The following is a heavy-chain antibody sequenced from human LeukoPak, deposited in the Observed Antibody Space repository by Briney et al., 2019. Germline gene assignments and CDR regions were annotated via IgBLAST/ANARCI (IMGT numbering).Heavy chain of an antibody. CDR3: ARTVYGSGTFYYYYDMDV. CDR1: GGTFSSYA. Sequence: SVKVSCKASGGTFSSYAISWVRQAPGQGLEWMGGIIPIFGTANYAEKFQGRVTITADKATSTAYMELNGLTSGDTAVYYCARTVYGSGTFYYYYDMDVWGQGTTVTVSS. D-gene: IGHD3-10*01. J-gene: IGHJ6*02. V-gene: IGHV1-69*06. CDR2: IIPIFGTA.